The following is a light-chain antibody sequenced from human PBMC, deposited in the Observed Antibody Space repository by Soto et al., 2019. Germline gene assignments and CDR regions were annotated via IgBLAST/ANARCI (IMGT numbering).Light chain of an antibody. CDR3: QVWDTSSDPFYV. Sequence: SYELTQPPSVSVAPGQTARITCGGSNIGSKSVHWYQQKPGQAPVLVVYDDSDRPSGIPERFSGSNSGNTATLTISRVEAGDEADYYCQVWDTSSDPFYVFGTGTKV. J-gene: IGLJ1*01. CDR1: NIGSKS. CDR2: DDS. V-gene: IGLV3-21*02.